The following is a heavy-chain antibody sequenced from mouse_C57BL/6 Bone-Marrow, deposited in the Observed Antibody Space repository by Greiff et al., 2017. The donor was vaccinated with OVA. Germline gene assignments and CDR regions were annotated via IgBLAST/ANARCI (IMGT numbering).Heavy chain of an antibody. V-gene: IGHV1-19*01. CDR1: GYTFTDYY. D-gene: IGHD1-1*01. Sequence: VQLQQSGPVLVKPGASVKMSCKASGYTFTDYYMNWVKQSHGKSLEWIGVINPYNGGTSYNQKFKGKATLTVDKSSSTAYMELNSLTSEDSAVYYCAREEGIYYYARGYVDVWGTGTTVTVSS. J-gene: IGHJ1*03. CDR3: AREEGIYYYARGYVDV. CDR2: INPYNGGT.